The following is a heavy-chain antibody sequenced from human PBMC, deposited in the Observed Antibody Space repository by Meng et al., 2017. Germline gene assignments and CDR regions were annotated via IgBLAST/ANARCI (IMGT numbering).Heavy chain of an antibody. CDR2: INPKSGDT. CDR1: GYNFPGHY. D-gene: IGHD6-25*01. CDR3: ARDEDISAAGKLFGDY. J-gene: IGHJ4*02. Sequence: VQVVQSGAEVKKPGASVKVSCKPSGYNFPGHYIHWVRRAPGQGLEWMGRINPKSGDTHYAQKFQARVTMTGDTSISTAYMELSGLRSDDTAMYYCARDEDISAAGKLFGDYWGQGTLVTVSS. V-gene: IGHV1-2*06.